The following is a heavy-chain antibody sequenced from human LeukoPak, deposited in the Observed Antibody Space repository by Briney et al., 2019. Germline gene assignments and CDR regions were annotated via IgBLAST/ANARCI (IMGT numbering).Heavy chain of an antibody. D-gene: IGHD3-22*01. Sequence: GESPKISCKHSGYNFASQWIGWVRQMPGKGLEWMGIINPGNSDIVYTPSFQGQVSFSADKSTSTVFLQWGSLKASDSAMYYCSTRAFSDTSPVAWGQGTLVTVFS. CDR2: INPGNSDI. J-gene: IGHJ5*02. CDR1: GYNFASQW. V-gene: IGHV5-51*01. CDR3: STRAFSDTSPVA.